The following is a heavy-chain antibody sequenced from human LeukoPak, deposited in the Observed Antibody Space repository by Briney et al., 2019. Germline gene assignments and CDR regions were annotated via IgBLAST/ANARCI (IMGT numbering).Heavy chain of an antibody. V-gene: IGHV3-53*01. D-gene: IGHD6-13*01. CDR3: ARDTRGIAAAGCFDY. J-gene: IGHJ4*02. Sequence: GGSLRLSCAASGFTVSSNYMSWVRQAPGKGLEWVSVIYSGGSTYYADSVKGRFTISRDNAKNSLYLQMNSLRAEDTAVYYCARDTRGIAAAGCFDYWGQGTLVTVSS. CDR1: GFTVSSNY. CDR2: IYSGGST.